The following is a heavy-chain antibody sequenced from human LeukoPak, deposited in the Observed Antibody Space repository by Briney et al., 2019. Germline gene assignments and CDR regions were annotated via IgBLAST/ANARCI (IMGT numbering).Heavy chain of an antibody. CDR3: ARGTAAASVSFDP. Sequence: SQTLSLTCTVSGGXISSGDYYWSWIRQPPGKGLEWIGYIYYSGSTYYNPSLKSRVTISVDTSKNQFSLKLSSVTAADTAVYYCARGTAAASVSFDPWGQGTLVTVSS. D-gene: IGHD6-13*01. CDR1: GGXISSGDYY. V-gene: IGHV4-30-4*01. CDR2: IYYSGST. J-gene: IGHJ5*02.